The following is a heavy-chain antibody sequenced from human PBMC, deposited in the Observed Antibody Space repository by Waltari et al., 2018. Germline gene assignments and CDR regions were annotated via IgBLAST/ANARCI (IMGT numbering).Heavy chain of an antibody. CDR3: AREILNIAVAGDWYFDL. CDR1: GFTFSSYA. CDR2: ISYDGSNK. J-gene: IGHJ2*01. Sequence: QVQLVESGGGVVQPGRSLRLSCAASGFTFSSYAMHWVRQAPGKGLEWVAVISYDGSNKYYADSVKGRFTISRDNSKNTLYLQMNSPRAEDTAVYYCAREILNIAVAGDWYFDLWGRGTLVTVSS. D-gene: IGHD6-19*01. V-gene: IGHV3-30*04.